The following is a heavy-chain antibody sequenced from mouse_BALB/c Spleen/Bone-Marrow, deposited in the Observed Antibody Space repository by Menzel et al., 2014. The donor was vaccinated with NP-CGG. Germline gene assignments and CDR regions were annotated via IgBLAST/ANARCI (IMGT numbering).Heavy chain of an antibody. V-gene: IGHV5-6*01. CDR3: ARPYDFGAWFAY. J-gene: IGHJ3*01. CDR2: ISSGGSYT. Sequence: EVKLMESGGDLVKPGGSLKLSCAASGFTFSSYGMSWVRQTPDKRLEWVATISSGGSYTYYPDSVEGRFTISRDNAKNTPYLQMSSLKSEDTAMYYCARPYDFGAWFAYWGQGTLVTVSA. D-gene: IGHD2-4*01. CDR1: GFTFSSYG.